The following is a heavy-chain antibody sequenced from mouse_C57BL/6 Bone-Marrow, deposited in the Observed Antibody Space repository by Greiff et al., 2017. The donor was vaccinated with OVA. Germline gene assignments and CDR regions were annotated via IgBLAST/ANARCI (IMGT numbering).Heavy chain of an antibody. Sequence: QVQLQQSGAELVRPGTSVKMSCKASGYTFTNYWIGWAKQRPGHGLEWIGDLYPGGGYTNYNEKFKGKATLTADKSSSTAYMQFSSLTSEDSAIYYCARGGVRRGIIVYYYAMDYWGQGTSVTVSS. CDR2: LYPGGGYT. CDR1: GYTFTNYW. J-gene: IGHJ4*01. CDR3: ARGGVRRGIIVYYYAMDY. D-gene: IGHD2-14*01. V-gene: IGHV1-63*01.